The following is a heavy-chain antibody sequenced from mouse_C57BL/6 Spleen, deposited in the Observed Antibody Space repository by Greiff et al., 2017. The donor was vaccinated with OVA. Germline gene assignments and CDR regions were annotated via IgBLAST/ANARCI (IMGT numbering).Heavy chain of an antibody. V-gene: IGHV2-6*01. CDR2: IWGVGST. Sequence: QVQLQQSGPGLVAPSQLLSITCTVSGFSLTSYGVDWVRQSPGKGLEWLGVIWGVGSTNYNSALKSRLSISKDNSKSQVFLKMNSLQTDDTAMYYCASLNWDGGFAYWGQGTLVTVSA. CDR3: ASLNWDGGFAY. D-gene: IGHD4-1*01. CDR1: GFSLTSYG. J-gene: IGHJ3*01.